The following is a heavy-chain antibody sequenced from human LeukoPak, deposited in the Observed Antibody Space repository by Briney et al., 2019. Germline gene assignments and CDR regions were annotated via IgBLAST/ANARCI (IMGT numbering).Heavy chain of an antibody. CDR2: ISYIGST. D-gene: IGHD4-23*01. CDR1: GGSISSDDYY. CDR3: ARDYGANLLGFDY. V-gene: IGHV4-30-4*01. Sequence: SQTLSLTCTVSGGSISSDDYYWSWIRQPPGKGLEWIGYISYIGSTYYNPYLKSRVTMSLDTSKNQFSLKLSSVTAADTAMYYCARDYGANLLGFDYWGQGTLVTVSS. J-gene: IGHJ4*02.